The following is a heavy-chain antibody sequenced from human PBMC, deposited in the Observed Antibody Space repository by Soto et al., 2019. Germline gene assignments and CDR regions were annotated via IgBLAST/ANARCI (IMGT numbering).Heavy chain of an antibody. CDR3: DRAMTTVTTIDY. D-gene: IGHD4-17*01. Sequence: SETLSLTCTVSGDSITSYYWSWIRQPPGKGLEWIGYIYYSGSTNYNPSLKSRVTISIDTSKNQFSLKLSSVTAADTAVYYCDRAMTTVTTIDYWGQGTLVTVSS. V-gene: IGHV4-59*12. J-gene: IGHJ4*02. CDR2: IYYSGST. CDR1: GDSITSYY.